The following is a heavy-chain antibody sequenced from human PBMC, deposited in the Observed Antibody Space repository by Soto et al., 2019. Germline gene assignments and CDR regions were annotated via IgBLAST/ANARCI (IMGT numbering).Heavy chain of an antibody. CDR3: AREVVAAMNYFDY. D-gene: IGHD2-15*01. V-gene: IGHV4-31*03. CDR2: IYYSGST. J-gene: IGHJ4*02. Sequence: PSETLSLTCTVSGGSISSGDYQWSWIRQHPGKGLEWIGYIYYSGSTYYNPSLKSRVIISVDTSKNQFSLKLSSVTAADTAVYYCAREVVAAMNYFDYWGQGTLVTVSS. CDR1: GGSISSGDYQ.